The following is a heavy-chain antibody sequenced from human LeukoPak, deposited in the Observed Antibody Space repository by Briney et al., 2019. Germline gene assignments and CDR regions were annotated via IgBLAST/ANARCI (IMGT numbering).Heavy chain of an antibody. D-gene: IGHD5-18*01. CDR2: IYHSGST. V-gene: IGHV4-4*02. Sequence: SETLSLTCAVSGGSISSSNWWSWVRQPPGEGLEWIGEIYHSGSTNYNPSLKSRVTISVDKSKNQFSLKLSSVTAADTAVYYCARERGIQLWLKKRNYFDYWGQGTLVTVSS. J-gene: IGHJ4*02. CDR1: GGSISSSNW. CDR3: ARERGIQLWLKKRNYFDY.